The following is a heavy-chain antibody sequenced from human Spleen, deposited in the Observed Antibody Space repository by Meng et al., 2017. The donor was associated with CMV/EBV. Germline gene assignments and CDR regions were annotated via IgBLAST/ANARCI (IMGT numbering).Heavy chain of an antibody. D-gene: IGHD3-16*01. V-gene: IGHV1-18*01. CDR3: ARGSYEGWFDP. J-gene: IGHJ5*02. CDR2: ISAYNGNT. CDR1: GYSFTSYG. Sequence: ASVKVSCKASGYSFTSYGMSWVRQAPGQGLEWMGWISAYNGNTEYAQKLQDRVTMTTDTSTSTAYMELRSLRSDDTAVYYCARGSYEGWFDPWGQGTLVTVSS.